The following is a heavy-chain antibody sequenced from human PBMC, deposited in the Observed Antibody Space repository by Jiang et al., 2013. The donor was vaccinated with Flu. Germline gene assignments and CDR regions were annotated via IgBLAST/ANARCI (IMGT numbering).Heavy chain of an antibody. CDR3: ARSGNNWNYVGYYYSMDV. V-gene: IGHV6-1*01. CDR1: GDSVSSSSAA. Sequence: SQTLSLTCAISGDSVSSSSAASYWIRQSPSRGLEWLGRIYYRSKWYNDYAVSVKSRITINSDTSKNQFSLQLNSVTPEDTAVYYCARSGNNWNYVGYYYSMDVWGQGTTVTVSS. J-gene: IGHJ6*02. CDR2: IYYRSKWYN. D-gene: IGHD1-7*01.